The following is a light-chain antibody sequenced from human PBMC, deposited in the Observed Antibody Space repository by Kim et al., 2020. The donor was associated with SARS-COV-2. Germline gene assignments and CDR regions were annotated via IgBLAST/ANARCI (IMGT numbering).Light chain of an antibody. V-gene: IGKV1-39*01. J-gene: IGKJ1*01. Sequence: IQMTQSPSSLSASVGDSITITCRASQSVSKFLNWYQHKPGKAPNLLMYRASSLASGVPSRFSGSGSETDYTLTIGSLQPEDSATYYCEQSYTIPLTFGQGPKVDIK. CDR3: EQSYTIPLT. CDR1: QSVSKF. CDR2: RAS.